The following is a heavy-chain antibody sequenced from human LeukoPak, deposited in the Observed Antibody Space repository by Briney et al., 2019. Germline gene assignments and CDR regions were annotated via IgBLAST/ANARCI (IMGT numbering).Heavy chain of an antibody. CDR2: ISSSSSYI. CDR3: ARDRGDSGYYYYYMDV. V-gene: IGHV3-21*01. CDR1: GFTFSSYS. D-gene: IGHD4-17*01. Sequence: GGSLRLSCAASGFTFSSYSMNWVRQAPGKGLEWVSSISSSSSYIYYADSVKGRFTISRDNAKNSLYLHMNSLRAEDTAVYYCARDRGDSGYYYYYMDVWGKGTTVTVSS. J-gene: IGHJ6*03.